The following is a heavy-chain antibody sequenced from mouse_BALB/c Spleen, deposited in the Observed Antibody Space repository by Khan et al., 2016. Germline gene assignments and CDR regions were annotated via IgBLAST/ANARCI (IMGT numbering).Heavy chain of an antibody. D-gene: IGHD1-2*01. CDR1: GYSITSDYA. CDR3: TRSPTATRYFDV. CDR2: IRYSGST. Sequence: EVQLQESGPGLVKPSQSLSLTCTVTGYSITSDYAWNWIRQFPENKLEWMGYIRYSGSTTYNPSLKSRISITRDTSQNPFFLQLYSVTTEDTATYYCTRSPTATRYFDVWGAGTTVTVSS. V-gene: IGHV3-2*02. J-gene: IGHJ1*01.